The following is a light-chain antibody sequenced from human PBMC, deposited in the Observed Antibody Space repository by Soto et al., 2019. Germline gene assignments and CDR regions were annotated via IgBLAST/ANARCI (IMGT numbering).Light chain of an antibody. J-gene: IGKJ2*01. CDR1: QSVSSSY. Sequence: PGKRVTLSCRASQSVSSSYLTWYQQKPGQAPRLLIYGASTRATGIPDRFSGSGSGTDFTLTISRLEPEDFAVYCCQQYGSSPYTFGQGTKLEI. CDR2: GAS. V-gene: IGKV3-20*01. CDR3: QQYGSSPYT.